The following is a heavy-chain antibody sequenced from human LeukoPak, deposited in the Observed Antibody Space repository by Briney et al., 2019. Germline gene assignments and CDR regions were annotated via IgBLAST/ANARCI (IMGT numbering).Heavy chain of an antibody. J-gene: IGHJ6*02. CDR3: AKDLGDILTGYYDYYYYYGMDV. CDR2: ISYDGSNK. D-gene: IGHD3-9*01. Sequence: GGSLRLSCAASGFTFSSYGMHWVRQAPGKGLEGVAVISYDGSNKYYADSVKGRFTTSRDNSKNTLYLQMNSLRAEDTAVCYCAKDLGDILTGYYDYYYYYGMDVWGQGTTVTVSS. CDR1: GFTFSSYG. V-gene: IGHV3-30*18.